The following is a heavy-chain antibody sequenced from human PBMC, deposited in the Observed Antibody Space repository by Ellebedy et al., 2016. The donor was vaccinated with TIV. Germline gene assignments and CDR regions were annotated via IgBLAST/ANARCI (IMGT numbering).Heavy chain of an antibody. Sequence: MPSETLSLTCTVSGHSTTRAIFSWAWIRQPPGKGLAWIGRVYHAGTTHYTPSLKSRATISEDTSKNQFSLRLTSVTAADTAVYYCARSSHYCSGGTCYPNLFDPWGQGTLVTVAS. CDR3: ARSSHYCSGGTCYPNLFDP. CDR2: VYHAGTT. J-gene: IGHJ5*02. D-gene: IGHD2-15*01. CDR1: GHSTTRAIFS. V-gene: IGHV4-39*01.